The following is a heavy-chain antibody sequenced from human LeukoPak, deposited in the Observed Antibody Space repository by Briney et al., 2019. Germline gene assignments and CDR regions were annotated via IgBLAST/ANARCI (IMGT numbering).Heavy chain of an antibody. CDR3: ANFGCSSTSCLDY. Sequence: PGGSLRLSCAASGFTFSSFGMHWVRQAPGKGLEWVAIIWYDGSNKYYADSVKGRFTISRDNSKNTLYLQMNSLRAEDTAVYYCANFGCSSTSCLDYWGQGTLVTVSS. V-gene: IGHV3-33*06. CDR1: GFTFSSFG. J-gene: IGHJ4*02. D-gene: IGHD2-2*01. CDR2: IWYDGSNK.